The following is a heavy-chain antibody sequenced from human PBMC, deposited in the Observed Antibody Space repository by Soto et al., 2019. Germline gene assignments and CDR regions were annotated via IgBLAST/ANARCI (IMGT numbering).Heavy chain of an antibody. J-gene: IGHJ3*02. CDR1: GGSISSSSYY. CDR3: ARGRGGTYDALES. Sequence: SETLSLTCTVSGGSISSSSYYWGWIRQPPGKGLEWIGSIYYSGSTYYNPSLKSRVTTSLDTSKNQFSLKLVSLTAADTAFYYCARGRGGTYDALESWGKGTRVTVSS. CDR2: IYYSGST. V-gene: IGHV4-39*07. D-gene: IGHD1-26*01.